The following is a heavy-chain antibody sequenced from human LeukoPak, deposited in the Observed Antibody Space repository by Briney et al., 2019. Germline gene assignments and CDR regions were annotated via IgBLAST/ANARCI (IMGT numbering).Heavy chain of an antibody. D-gene: IGHD2-8*01. CDR1: GFTFTSHS. V-gene: IGHV3-48*02. CDR3: ARGPAIVYGYFDN. CDR2: ISSGSDTI. J-gene: IGHJ4*02. Sequence: PRGSLRLSCAASGFTFTSHSMNWGRQAPGEGPDWISYISSGSDTIYYAESVKGRFTISRDNAKNSLYLQMNSLRDEDTAVYYCARGPAIVYGYFDNWGQGTLVTVSS.